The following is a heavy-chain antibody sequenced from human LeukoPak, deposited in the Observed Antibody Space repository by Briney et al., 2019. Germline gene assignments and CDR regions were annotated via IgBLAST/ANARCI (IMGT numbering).Heavy chain of an antibody. CDR2: ISSSSGTI. CDR3: ARVWGYRNGFDY. Sequence: GGSLRLSCAPSGFTFSSYSMTWVRQASGKGLEWVSYISSSSGTIYYADSVKGRFTISRDNAKNSLYLQMNSLRDEDTAVYYCARVWGYRNGFDYWGQGTLVTVSS. CDR1: GFTFSSYS. J-gene: IGHJ4*02. D-gene: IGHD5-12*01. V-gene: IGHV3-48*02.